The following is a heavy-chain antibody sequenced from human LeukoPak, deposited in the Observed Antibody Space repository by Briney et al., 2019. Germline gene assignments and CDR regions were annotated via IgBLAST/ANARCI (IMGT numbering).Heavy chain of an antibody. J-gene: IGHJ3*02. CDR2: ISWNRGTI. CDR3: AKSGLGVISPLDAFDI. CDR1: GVTFDDYA. Sequence: GGSLRLSCAASGVTFDDYAMHWVRQVPGKGLEWVAGISWNRGTIGYADSVKGRFTISRDNAKSSLYLQMNSLRAEDTAVYYCAKSGLGVISPLDAFDIWGQGTMVTVSS. V-gene: IGHV3-9*01. D-gene: IGHD3-16*01.